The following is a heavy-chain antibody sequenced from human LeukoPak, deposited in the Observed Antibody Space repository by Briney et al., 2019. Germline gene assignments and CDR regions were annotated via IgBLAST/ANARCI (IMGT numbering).Heavy chain of an antibody. V-gene: IGHV4-30-4*01. D-gene: IGHD2-2*01. J-gene: IGHJ3*02. CDR1: GGSISSGDYY. Sequence: SETLSLTCTVSGGSISSGDYYWSWIRQPPGKGLEWIGYIYYSGSTYYNPSLKSRVTISVDTSKSQFSLKLSSVTAADTAVYYCASGYCSSTSCYGWFGELLARGAFDIWGQGTVVTVSS. CDR2: IYYSGST. CDR3: ASGYCSSTSCYGWFGELLARGAFDI.